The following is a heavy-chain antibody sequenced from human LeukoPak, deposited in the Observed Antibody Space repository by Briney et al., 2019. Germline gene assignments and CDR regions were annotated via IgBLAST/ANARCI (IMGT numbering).Heavy chain of an antibody. J-gene: IGHJ5*02. Sequence: GGSLRLSCAASGLTFSSYSMNWVRQAPGKGLECVSSISSSSSYIYYADSVRGRFTISRDNAKNSLYLQMNSLRAEDTAVYYCARDPSSTSHGWFDPWGQGTLVTVSS. CDR1: GLTFSSYS. CDR3: ARDPSSTSHGWFDP. CDR2: ISSSSSYI. D-gene: IGHD2-2*01. V-gene: IGHV3-21*01.